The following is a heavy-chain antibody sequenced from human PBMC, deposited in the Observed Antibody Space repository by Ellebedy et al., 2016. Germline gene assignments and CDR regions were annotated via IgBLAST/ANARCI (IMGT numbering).Heavy chain of an antibody. CDR2: INPNSGGT. V-gene: IGHV1-2*04. D-gene: IGHD2/OR15-2a*01. Sequence: ASVKVSXXASGYTFTGYYMHWVRQAPGQGLEWMGWINPNSGGTNYAQKFQGWVTMTRDTSISTAYMELSRLRSDDTAVYYCARGPIVSYVRYHYYYGMDVWGQGTTVTVSS. CDR3: ARGPIVSYVRYHYYYGMDV. CDR1: GYTFTGYY. J-gene: IGHJ6*02.